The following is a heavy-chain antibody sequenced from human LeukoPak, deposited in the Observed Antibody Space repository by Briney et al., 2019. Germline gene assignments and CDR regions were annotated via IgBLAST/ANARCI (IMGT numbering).Heavy chain of an antibody. D-gene: IGHD2-15*01. V-gene: IGHV4-38-2*01. J-gene: IGHJ5*02. Sequence: SETLSLTCAVSGYSISSGYYWGWIRQPPGKGLEWIGRIYHSGSTHYNPSLKSRVTISVDTSENQFSLKLSSVTAADTAVYYCASYCSGGSCYPEYNWFDPWGQETLVTVSS. CDR1: GYSISSGYY. CDR2: IYHSGST. CDR3: ASYCSGGSCYPEYNWFDP.